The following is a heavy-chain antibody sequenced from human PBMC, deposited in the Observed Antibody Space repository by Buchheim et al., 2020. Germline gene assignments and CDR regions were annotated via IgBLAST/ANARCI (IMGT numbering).Heavy chain of an antibody. V-gene: IGHV3-15*01. D-gene: IGHD1-14*01. Sequence: EVQLVESGGGLVEPGGSLRVSCVASGFIFTDAWMNWVRQTPGKGLEWVGRIKNKIEGAKRDFAAPARGRFSISRDDSKNTVFLQMNSLKTEDTGVYYCAAGTGRSDFDYWGQGTL. CDR1: GFIFTDAW. CDR2: IKNKIEGAKR. J-gene: IGHJ4*02. CDR3: AAGTGRSDFDY.